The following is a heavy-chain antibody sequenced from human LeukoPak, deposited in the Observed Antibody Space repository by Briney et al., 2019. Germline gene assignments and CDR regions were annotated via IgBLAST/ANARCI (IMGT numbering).Heavy chain of an antibody. J-gene: IGHJ4*02. D-gene: IGHD6-6*01. CDR3: AIYSSSHYFDY. Sequence: GASVKVSCKASGYTFTGYYMHWVRQAPGQGLEWMGWINPNSGNTGYAQKFQGRVTMTRNTSISTAYMELSSLRSEDTAVYYCAIYSSSHYFDYWGQGTLVTVSS. CDR2: INPNSGNT. CDR1: GYTFTGYY. V-gene: IGHV1-8*02.